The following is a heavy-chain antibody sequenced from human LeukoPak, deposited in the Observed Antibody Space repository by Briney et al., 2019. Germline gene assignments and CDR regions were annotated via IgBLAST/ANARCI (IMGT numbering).Heavy chain of an antibody. J-gene: IGHJ4*02. D-gene: IGHD1-26*01. CDR1: GGTFSSYA. Sequence: ASVKVSCKASGGTFSSYAISWVRQAPGQGLEWMGRIIPILGIANYAQKLQGRVTMTTDTSTSTAYMELRSLRSDDTAVYYCARHRELPTEFDYWGQGTLVTVSS. V-gene: IGHV1-69*04. CDR3: ARHRELPTEFDY. CDR2: IIPILGIA.